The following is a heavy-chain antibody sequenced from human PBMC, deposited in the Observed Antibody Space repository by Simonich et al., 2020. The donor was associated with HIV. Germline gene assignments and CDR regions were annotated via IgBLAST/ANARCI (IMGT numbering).Heavy chain of an antibody. V-gene: IGHV4-34*01. Sequence: QVQLQQWGAGLLKPSETLSLTCAVYGGSFRSYYWSGIPQPPGKGLVWIGETNHSGSTNYHPSRKSRVTISVDTSKNQFSLKLSSVTAADTAVYYCARRHPTAVTTPYFDYWGQGTLVTVSS. CDR1: GGSFRSYY. CDR2: TNHSGST. CDR3: ARRHPTAVTTPYFDY. J-gene: IGHJ4*02. D-gene: IGHD4-17*01.